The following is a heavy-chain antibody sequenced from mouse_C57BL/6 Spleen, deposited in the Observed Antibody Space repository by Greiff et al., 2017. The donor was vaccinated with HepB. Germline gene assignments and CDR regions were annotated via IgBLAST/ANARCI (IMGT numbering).Heavy chain of an antibody. CDR2: ISSGGDYI. D-gene: IGHD1-1*01. V-gene: IGHV5-9-1*02. CDR1: GFTFSSYA. CDR3: TRGGSSPWFAY. J-gene: IGHJ3*01. Sequence: DVMLVESGEGLVKPGGSLKLSCAASGFTFSSYAMSWVRQTPEKRLEWVAYISSGGDYIYYADTVKGRFTISRDNARNTLYLQMSSLKSEDTAMYYCTRGGSSPWFAYWGQGTLVTVSA.